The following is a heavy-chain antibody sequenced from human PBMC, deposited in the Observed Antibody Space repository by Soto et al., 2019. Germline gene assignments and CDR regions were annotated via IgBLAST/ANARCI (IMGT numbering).Heavy chain of an antibody. J-gene: IGHJ4*02. D-gene: IGHD4-17*01. Sequence: RQPPGKGLEWIGEINHSGSTSYNPSLKSRVTISVDTSKNQFSLKLSSVTAADTAVYYCARTDYGDYLPYWGQGTLVTVSS. CDR2: INHSGST. V-gene: IGHV4-34*01. CDR3: ARTDYGDYLPY.